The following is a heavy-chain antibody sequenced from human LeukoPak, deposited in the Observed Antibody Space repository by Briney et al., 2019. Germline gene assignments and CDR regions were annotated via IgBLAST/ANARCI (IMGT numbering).Heavy chain of an antibody. Sequence: GGSLRLSCAASGFNFRTYGMHWVRQAPGKGLEWLAIIWHDGSNKYYGDSVKGRFTISRDNSKNTLYLEMNSLRAEDTAVYYCVKDGYGDLENWGQGTLVTVSS. CDR3: VKDGYGDLEN. J-gene: IGHJ4*01. D-gene: IGHD4-17*01. V-gene: IGHV3-33*03. CDR2: IWHDGSNK. CDR1: GFNFRTYG.